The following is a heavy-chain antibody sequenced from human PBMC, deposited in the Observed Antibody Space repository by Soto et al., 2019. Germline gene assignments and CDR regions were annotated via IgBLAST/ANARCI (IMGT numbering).Heavy chain of an antibody. CDR2: IIPMLGTV. Sequence: ASVKVSCKASGDTLSTYYMHWARQAPGQGLEWMGGIIPMLGTVNYIQKFQGRVTITADESTSTAYMELRSLIPEDTAVYYCARSTIFGVVIVPDFDYWGQGSLVTAPQ. CDR3: ARSTIFGVVIVPDFDY. J-gene: IGHJ4*02. D-gene: IGHD3-3*01. CDR1: GDTLSTYY. V-gene: IGHV1-69*13.